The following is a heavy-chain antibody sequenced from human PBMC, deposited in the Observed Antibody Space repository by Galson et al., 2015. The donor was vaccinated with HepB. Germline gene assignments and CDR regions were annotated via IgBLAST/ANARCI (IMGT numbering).Heavy chain of an antibody. J-gene: IGHJ6*03. D-gene: IGHD2-21*01. CDR2: ISAYNGKI. CDR3: ARDGCQEWAGLDDLWYYMDV. CDR1: GYTFTSYG. Sequence: SVKVSCKASGYTFTSYGISWVRQAPGQGLEWMGWISAYNGKINYAEKFQGRVTMTTDTSTSTAYMELRSLRSDDTAVYYCARDGCQEWAGLDDLWYYMDVWGKGTTVTVSS. V-gene: IGHV1-18*01.